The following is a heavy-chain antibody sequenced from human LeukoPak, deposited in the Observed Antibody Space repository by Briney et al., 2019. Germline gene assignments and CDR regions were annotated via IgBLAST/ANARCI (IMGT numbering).Heavy chain of an antibody. V-gene: IGHV1-58*01. CDR3: GADSMPRGVFSYAFDI. J-gene: IGHJ3*02. CDR2: IVVGSGDT. CDR1: GFTFTSSA. Sequence: ASVKASCKASGFTFTSSAVQWVRQARGQRLEWIGWIVVGSGDTNSAQKFQERVTITRDMSTRTAYMELSSLRSEDTAVYYCGADSMPRGVFSYAFDIWGQGTMVTVSS. D-gene: IGHD3-10*01.